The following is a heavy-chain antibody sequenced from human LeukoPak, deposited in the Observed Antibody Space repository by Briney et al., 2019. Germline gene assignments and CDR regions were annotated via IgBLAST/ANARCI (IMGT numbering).Heavy chain of an antibody. D-gene: IGHD1-26*01. CDR1: GFTFDDYA. CDR3: AKDIIGGATTYYYYGMDV. J-gene: IGHJ6*02. V-gene: IGHV3-9*01. CDR2: ISWNSGSI. Sequence: PGRSLRLSCAASGFTFDDYAMHWVRQAPGKGLEWVSGISWNSGSIGYADSVKGRFTISRDNAKNSLYLQMNSLRAEDTALYYCAKDIIGGATTYYYYGMDVWGQGTTVTVSS.